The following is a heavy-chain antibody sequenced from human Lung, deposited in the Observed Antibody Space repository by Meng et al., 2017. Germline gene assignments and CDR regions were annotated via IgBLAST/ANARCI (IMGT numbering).Heavy chain of an antibody. CDR2: IHDSGST. CDR1: GGSISSGGYY. CDR3: ARASYGSGSPLGESWFDP. D-gene: IGHD3-10*01. J-gene: IGHJ5*02. Sequence: QVQLQESGPGLVKPSQTLSLTCTVSGGSISSGGYYWSWIRRHPGKGLEWIGYIHDSGSTYYNPSLKSRVTISADTSKNQFSLKLSSVTAADTAVYYCARASYGSGSPLGESWFDPWGQGTLVTVSS. V-gene: IGHV4-31*03.